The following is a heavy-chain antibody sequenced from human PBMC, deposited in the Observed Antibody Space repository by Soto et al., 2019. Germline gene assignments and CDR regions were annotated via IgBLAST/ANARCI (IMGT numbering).Heavy chain of an antibody. CDR1: GFTFSSYA. V-gene: IGHV3-23*01. CDR2: ISGSGGST. CDR3: AKNASEGITIFGVVTRYYYYMDV. Sequence: GGSLRLSCAASGFTFSSYAMSWVRQAPGKGLEWVSAISGSGGSTYYADSVKGRFTISRDNSKNTLYLQMNSLRAEDTAVYYCAKNASEGITIFGVVTRYYYYMDVWGKGTKVTVSS. J-gene: IGHJ6*03. D-gene: IGHD3-3*01.